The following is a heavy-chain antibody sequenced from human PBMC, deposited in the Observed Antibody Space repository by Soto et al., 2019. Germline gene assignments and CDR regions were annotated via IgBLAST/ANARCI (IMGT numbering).Heavy chain of an antibody. CDR2: IKDGGLT. CDR3: ATVQEGVVSTH. CDR1: GGCLSGYY. V-gene: IGHV4-34*01. J-gene: IGHJ4*02. D-gene: IGHD5-12*01. Sequence: QVQLQQWGAALLKTSVTLSLTCVVYGGCLSGYYWSWIRQPQGKGLKWIGEIKDGGLTNYSPSLKSRATLSLDRPKNQSSLKLHSVTAADTAVYYCATVQEGVVSTHCDQGALVTVSS.